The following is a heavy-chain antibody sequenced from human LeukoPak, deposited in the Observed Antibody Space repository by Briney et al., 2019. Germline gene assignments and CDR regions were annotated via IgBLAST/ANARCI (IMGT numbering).Heavy chain of an antibody. J-gene: IGHJ4*02. CDR2: IYTSGST. CDR3: AALNKRWLQPSDY. Sequence: TSETLSLTCTVSGGSISSGSYYWSWIRQPAGKGLEWIGRIYTSGSTNYNPSLKSRVTISVDTSKNQFSLKLSSVTAADTAVYYCAALNKRWLQPSDYWGQGTLVTVSS. D-gene: IGHD5-24*01. CDR1: GGSISSGSYY. V-gene: IGHV4-61*02.